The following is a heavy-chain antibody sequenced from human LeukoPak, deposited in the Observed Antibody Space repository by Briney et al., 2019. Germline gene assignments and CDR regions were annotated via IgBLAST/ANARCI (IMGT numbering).Heavy chain of an antibody. CDR3: TRADGDYDHHFFDY. CDR1: GFNFGDYG. CDR2: IRRKANDGTK. D-gene: IGHD4-17*01. V-gene: IGHV3-49*04. J-gene: IGHJ4*02. Sequence: PGGSLRLSCTASGFNFGDYGLSWVRQAPGKGLEWIGFIRRKANDGTKEYAASVKGRFTISRDDSKAIAYLQMNGLRTEDTALYYCTRADGDYDHHFFDYWGQGTQVSVSS.